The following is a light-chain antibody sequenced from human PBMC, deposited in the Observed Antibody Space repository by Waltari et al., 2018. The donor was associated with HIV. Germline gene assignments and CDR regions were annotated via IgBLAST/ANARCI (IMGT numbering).Light chain of an antibody. CDR3: QQRSNWPIT. Sequence: EIVLTQSPATLSLSPGERANLSCRASQSVSNYLAWYQHKPGQAPRLLIYGASSRATGIPARFSGSGSGTDFTLTISSLEPGDFAVYYCQQRSNWPITFGQGTRLEIK. J-gene: IGKJ5*01. CDR2: GAS. CDR1: QSVSNY. V-gene: IGKV3-11*01.